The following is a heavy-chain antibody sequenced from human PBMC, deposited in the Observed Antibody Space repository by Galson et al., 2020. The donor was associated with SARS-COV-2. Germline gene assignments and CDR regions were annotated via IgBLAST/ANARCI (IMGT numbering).Heavy chain of an antibody. CDR3: ARVTGMTTVTTKGGFDF. J-gene: IGHJ4*02. CDR1: GYTFTSYG. V-gene: IGHV1-18*01. D-gene: IGHD4-17*01. Sequence: ASVKVSCKTSGYTFTSYGISWVRQAPGQGLEWMGWISAYNGNTNYAQKLQGRVTMTTDTSTSTAYMELRSLRSDDTAVYYCARVTGMTTVTTKGGFDFWGQGSLVTVSS. CDR2: ISAYNGNT.